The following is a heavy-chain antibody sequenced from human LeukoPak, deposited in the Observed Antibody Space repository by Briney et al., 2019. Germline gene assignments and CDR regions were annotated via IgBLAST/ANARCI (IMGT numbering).Heavy chain of an antibody. CDR2: IRYDGGNK. Sequence: TGGSLRLSCAASGFAFSNYGMHWVRQAPGKVLEWGAFIRYDGGNKYYADSVKGRFTIFRDNFKNMIYLQMNSLRAEDTAVYYCAKDGARVGATTYYYMDVWGKGTTVTVSS. CDR3: AKDGARVGATTYYYMDV. J-gene: IGHJ6*03. CDR1: GFAFSNYG. V-gene: IGHV3-30*02. D-gene: IGHD1-26*01.